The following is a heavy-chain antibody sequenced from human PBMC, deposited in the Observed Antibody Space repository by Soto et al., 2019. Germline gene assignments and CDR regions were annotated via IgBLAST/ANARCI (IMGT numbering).Heavy chain of an antibody. CDR1: GFNFIIHA. Sequence: GGSLSLSCAAPGFNFIIHALHWVRQAPGKGLEWVAVLSPNGKNQYYADSVKGRFASSSDTFTSTLFLKMTSRTPEDTAVYYCASGADFYYDTSRYWGTGTLVTVSS. D-gene: IGHD3-22*01. V-gene: IGHV3-30*09. CDR3: ASGADFYYDTSRY. CDR2: LSPNGKNQ. J-gene: IGHJ4*02.